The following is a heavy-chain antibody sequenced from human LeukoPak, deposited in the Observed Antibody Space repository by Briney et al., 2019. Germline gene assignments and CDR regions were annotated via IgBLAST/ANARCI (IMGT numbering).Heavy chain of an antibody. D-gene: IGHD1-1*01. CDR1: GFTFRNDR. CDR3: TGLPGES. CDR2: IKSRADGGTA. J-gene: IGHJ5*02. V-gene: IGHV3-15*01. Sequence: GGSLRLSCVASGFTFRNDRMSWVRQVPGKGLEWVGRIKSRADGGTADYAAPVAGRFMISRDDSKNTLYLQMNSLKIEDTAIYYCTGLPGESWGQGTLVTVSS.